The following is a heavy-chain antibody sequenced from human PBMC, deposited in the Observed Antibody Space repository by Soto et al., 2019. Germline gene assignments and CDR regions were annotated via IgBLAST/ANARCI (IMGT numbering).Heavy chain of an antibody. CDR3: ARRDYDFWSGYQNWFDP. J-gene: IGHJ5*02. CDR2: INHSGST. D-gene: IGHD3-3*01. CDR1: GGSFSGYY. Sequence: PSETLSLTCAVYGGSFSGYYWSWIRQPPGKGLEWIGKINHSGSTYYNPSLKSRVTISVDTSKNQFSLKLSSVTAADTAVYYCARRDYDFWSGYQNWFDPWGQGTLVTVSS. V-gene: IGHV4-34*01.